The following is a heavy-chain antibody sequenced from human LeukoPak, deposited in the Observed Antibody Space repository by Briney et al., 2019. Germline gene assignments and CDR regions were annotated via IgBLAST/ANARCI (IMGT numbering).Heavy chain of an antibody. CDR1: GGTFSSYA. D-gene: IGHD3-16*02. V-gene: IGHV1-69*06. CDR2: IIPIFGTA. Sequence: SVKVSCKASGGTFSSYAISWVRQAPGQGLEWMGGIIPIFGTANYAQKFQGRVTITADKSTSTAYMELSSLRSEDTAVYYCARDEFMSLTFDYWGQGTLVTVSS. CDR3: ARDEFMSLTFDY. J-gene: IGHJ4*02.